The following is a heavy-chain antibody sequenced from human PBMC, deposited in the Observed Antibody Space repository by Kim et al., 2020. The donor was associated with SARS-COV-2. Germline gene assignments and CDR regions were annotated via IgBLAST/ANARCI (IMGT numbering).Heavy chain of an antibody. Sequence: SETLSLTCTVSGGSISSSYWSWIRQPPGKGLEYIGHIYYSGSTNYNPSLKSRVTISIDTSKNQFSLRLSSVTAADTAVYYCSRRASWVTSCYLFDYWGQGTLVTVSS. CDR3: SRRASWVTSCYLFDY. CDR2: IYYSGST. J-gene: IGHJ4*02. V-gene: IGHV4-59*08. CDR1: GGSISSSY. D-gene: IGHD2-2*01.